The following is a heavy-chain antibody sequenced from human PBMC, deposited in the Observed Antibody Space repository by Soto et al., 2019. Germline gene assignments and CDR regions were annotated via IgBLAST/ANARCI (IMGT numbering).Heavy chain of an antibody. J-gene: IGHJ5*02. V-gene: IGHV3-21*01. CDR3: AGSNWFDP. CDR2: ISSSSSYT. CDR1: GFTFSSYS. Sequence: GGSLRLSCAASGFTFSSYSMNWVRQAPGKGLEWVSSISSSSSYTYYADSVKGRFTISRDNAKNSLYLQMNSLRAEDTAVYYCAGSNWFDPWGQGTLVTVSS.